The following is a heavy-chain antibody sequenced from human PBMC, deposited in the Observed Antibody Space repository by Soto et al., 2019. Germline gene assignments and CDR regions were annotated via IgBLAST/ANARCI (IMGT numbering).Heavy chain of an antibody. J-gene: IGHJ5*02. CDR1: GFTFSDYY. CDR2: ISSSGSTI. V-gene: IGHV3-11*01. D-gene: IGHD6-13*01. CDR3: AREGIAAWNWFDP. Sequence: GGSLRLSCAASGFTFSDYYMSWIRQAPGKGLEWASYISSSGSTIYYADSVKGRFTISRDNAKNSLYLQMNSLRAEDTAVYYCAREGIAAWNWFDPWGQGTLVTVSS.